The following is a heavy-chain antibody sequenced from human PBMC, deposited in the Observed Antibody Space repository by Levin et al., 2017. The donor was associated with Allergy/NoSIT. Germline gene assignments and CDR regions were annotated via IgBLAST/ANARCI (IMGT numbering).Heavy chain of an antibody. CDR3: ARDPGNKFLEWFSAFYYYYGMDG. V-gene: IGHV1-18*01. CDR2: ISAYNGNT. J-gene: IGHJ6*02. D-gene: IGHD3-3*01. CDR1: GYTFTSYG. Sequence: ASVKVSCKASGYTFTSYGISWVRQAPGQGLEWMGWISAYNGNTNYAQKLQGRVTMTTDTSTSTAYMELRSLRSDDTAVYYCARDPGNKFLEWFSAFYYYYGMDGWGQGTTVTVSS.